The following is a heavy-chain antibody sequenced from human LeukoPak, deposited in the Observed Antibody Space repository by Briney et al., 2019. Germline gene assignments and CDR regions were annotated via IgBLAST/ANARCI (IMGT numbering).Heavy chain of an antibody. J-gene: IGHJ5*02. CDR2: IRSSGSTI. Sequence: GGSLRLSCAASGFTFSDYYMSWIRQAPGKGLEWVSYIRSSGSTIDYADSVKGRFTISRDNAKNSLYLQMNSLRDEDTAVYYCAGDRWFGELLSPPLDRWGQGTLVTVSS. D-gene: IGHD3-10*01. CDR3: AGDRWFGELLSPPLDR. V-gene: IGHV3-11*04. CDR1: GFTFSDYY.